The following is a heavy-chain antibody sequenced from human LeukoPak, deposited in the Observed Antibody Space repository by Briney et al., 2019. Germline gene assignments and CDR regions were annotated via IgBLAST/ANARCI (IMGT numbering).Heavy chain of an antibody. CDR3: AKERVFGYYDISELDY. CDR2: ISGSAATI. D-gene: IGHD3-22*01. Sequence: PGGSLRLSCAASGFTFSNYGMTWVRQAPGKGLEWVSSISGSAATISYADSVKGRFTISRDNSKNTLSLQMNSLRAEDTAIYYCAKERVFGYYDISELDYWGQGTLVTVSS. J-gene: IGHJ4*02. CDR1: GFTFSNYG. V-gene: IGHV3-23*01.